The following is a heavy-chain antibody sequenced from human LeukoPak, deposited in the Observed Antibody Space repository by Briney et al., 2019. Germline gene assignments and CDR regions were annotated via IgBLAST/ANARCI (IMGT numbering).Heavy chain of an antibody. D-gene: IGHD6-13*01. V-gene: IGHV3-7*02. Sequence: GGSLRLSCTASGFTFSIYWMSWVRQAPGKGLDWVANIKPDGSEQYYVDSVRGRFTVSRDNAKNSLYLQMNNLRTDDTAVYYCASHHGYTSTWPFDYWGQGTLVTVSS. CDR1: GFTFSIYW. J-gene: IGHJ4*02. CDR3: ASHHGYTSTWPFDY. CDR2: IKPDGSEQ.